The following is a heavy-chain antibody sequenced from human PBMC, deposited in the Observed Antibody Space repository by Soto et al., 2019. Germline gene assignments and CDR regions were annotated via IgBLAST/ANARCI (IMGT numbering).Heavy chain of an antibody. CDR3: ASLGVGVVPAAMRYLDS. D-gene: IGHD2-2*01. Sequence: EVQLLESGGGLVQPGGSLRISCAVSGITFSTHAMSWVRQPPGKGLEWVSAISSSGAGTYYADSVKGRFTISRDNSKNTLSLQMDSLRAEDTAVYYFASLGVGVVPAAMRYLDSWGQGTLVAFSS. CDR1: GITFSTHA. J-gene: IGHJ4*02. CDR2: ISSSGAGT. V-gene: IGHV3-23*01.